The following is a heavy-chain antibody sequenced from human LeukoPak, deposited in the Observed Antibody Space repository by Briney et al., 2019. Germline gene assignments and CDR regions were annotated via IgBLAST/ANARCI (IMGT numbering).Heavy chain of an antibody. Sequence: ASVKVSCKASGYTFTGYYMFWVRQAPGQGLEWMGWINPNSGATKYAQKFQGRVTLTRDTSIRTTYMELSSLRSDDTAVYYCARDTCNGGSCFNWFDPWGQGTLVTVSS. V-gene: IGHV1-2*02. CDR1: GYTFTGYY. CDR3: ARDTCNGGSCFNWFDP. J-gene: IGHJ5*02. D-gene: IGHD2-15*01. CDR2: INPNSGAT.